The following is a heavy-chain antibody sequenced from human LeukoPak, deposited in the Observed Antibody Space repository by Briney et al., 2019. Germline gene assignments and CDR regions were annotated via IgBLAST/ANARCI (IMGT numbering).Heavy chain of an antibody. J-gene: IGHJ4*02. D-gene: IGHD5-18*01. CDR3: AREHVDTAMATMYYFDY. CDR1: GYTFTGYY. CDR2: INPNSGGT. Sequence: GSVMISCKASGYTFTGYYMHWVRQAPGQGLEWMGWINPNSGGTSYAQKFQGRVTMTRDTSISTAYMELSRLRSDDTAVYYCAREHVDTAMATMYYFDYWGQGTLVTVST. V-gene: IGHV1-2*02.